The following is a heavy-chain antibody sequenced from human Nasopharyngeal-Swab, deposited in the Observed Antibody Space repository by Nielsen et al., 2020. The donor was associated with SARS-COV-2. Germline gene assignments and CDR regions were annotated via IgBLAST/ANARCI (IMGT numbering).Heavy chain of an antibody. CDR2: IYTSGST. J-gene: IGHJ6*02. Sequence: RQAPGKGLEWIGRIYTSGSTNYNPSLKSRVTISVDTSKNQFSLKLSSVTAADTAVHYCARGYCSGGSCYSDYYYGMDVWGQGTTVTVSS. V-gene: IGHV4-61*02. CDR3: ARGYCSGGSCYSDYYYGMDV. D-gene: IGHD2-15*01.